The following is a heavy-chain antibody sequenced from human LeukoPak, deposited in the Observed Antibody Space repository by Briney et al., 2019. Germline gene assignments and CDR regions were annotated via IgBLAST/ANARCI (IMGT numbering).Heavy chain of an antibody. Sequence: GGSLRLSCAVSGINFRDYAMSWIRQTPGKGLEWVSAISASGGSTYHADSVKGRFTISRDNSKNTLYLQMNSLRAEDTAVYYCARIPLELAIDYWGQGTLVTVSS. J-gene: IGHJ4*02. CDR2: ISASGGST. D-gene: IGHD6-6*01. CDR3: ARIPLELAIDY. V-gene: IGHV3-23*01. CDR1: GINFRDYA.